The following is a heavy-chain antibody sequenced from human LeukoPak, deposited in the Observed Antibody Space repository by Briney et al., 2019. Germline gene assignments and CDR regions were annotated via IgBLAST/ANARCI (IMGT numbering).Heavy chain of an antibody. D-gene: IGHD6-19*01. CDR3: AKGIYSSGWSYFDY. CDR2: LSGSGITT. CDR1: VFTFNNSA. J-gene: IGHJ4*01. V-gene: IGHV3-23*01. Sequence: GGSLRISCAASVFTFNNSAMIWVRQAQGKGLEWVSTLSGSGITTYYADSVKGRFTISRDNSKNTLYLQMNSLRAEDTAVYYCAKGIYSSGWSYFDYWGHGTLVTVSS.